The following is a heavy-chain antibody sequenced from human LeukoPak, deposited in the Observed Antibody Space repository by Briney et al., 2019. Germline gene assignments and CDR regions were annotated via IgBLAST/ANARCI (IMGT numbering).Heavy chain of an antibody. CDR1: GHTFTTYY. J-gene: IGHJ4*02. CDR3: ASYASGYNWPRV. CDR2: IHPGTGDT. Sequence: ASVKFSCKASGHTFTTYYIYWVRQAPGQGLEWMGWIHPGTGDTNYAQKFQDRVTVTRDTSITTAYMDLIRLTSDDTAVYYCASYASGYNWPRVWGQGTLVTVSS. D-gene: IGHD3-10*01. V-gene: IGHV1-2*02.